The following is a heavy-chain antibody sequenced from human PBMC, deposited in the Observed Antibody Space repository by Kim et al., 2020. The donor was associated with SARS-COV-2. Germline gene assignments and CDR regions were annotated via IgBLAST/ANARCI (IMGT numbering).Heavy chain of an antibody. D-gene: IGHD3-22*01. V-gene: IGHV1-69*13. Sequence: SVKVSCKASGGTFSSYAISWVRQAPGQGLEWMGGIIPIFGTANYAQKFQGRVTITADESTSTAYMELSSLRSEDTAVYYCARLLNYYDRSPGFDYWGQGTLVTVSS. CDR3: ARLLNYYDRSPGFDY. CDR2: IIPIFGTA. J-gene: IGHJ4*02. CDR1: GGTFSSYA.